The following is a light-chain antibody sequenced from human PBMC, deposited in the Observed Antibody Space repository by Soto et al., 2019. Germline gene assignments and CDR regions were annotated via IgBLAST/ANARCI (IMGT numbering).Light chain of an antibody. CDR1: SSNIGSNT. CDR2: SNN. V-gene: IGLV1-44*01. Sequence: QSVLAQPPSASGTRGQRVTISCSGSSSNIGSNTVNWYQQLPGTAPKLLIYSNNQRPSGVPDRFSGSKSGTSASLAISGLQSEDEADYYCAAWDDSLNGVVFGGGTKLT. J-gene: IGLJ2*01. CDR3: AAWDDSLNGVV.